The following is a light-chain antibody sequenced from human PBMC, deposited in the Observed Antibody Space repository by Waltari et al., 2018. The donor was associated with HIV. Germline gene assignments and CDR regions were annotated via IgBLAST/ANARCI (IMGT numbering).Light chain of an antibody. V-gene: IGLV3-21*02. J-gene: IGLJ1*01. CDR3: QVWDSSSDHPGV. Sequence: SYVLTQPPSVSVAPGQTARITCGGTTTGRKHGHWYQQRPRQAPVLVVFNGGDRPSGIPQRLSGSSSENTATLTISRVEVGDEADYYCQVWDSSSDHPGVFGSGTKVTVL. CDR2: NGG. CDR1: TTGRKH.